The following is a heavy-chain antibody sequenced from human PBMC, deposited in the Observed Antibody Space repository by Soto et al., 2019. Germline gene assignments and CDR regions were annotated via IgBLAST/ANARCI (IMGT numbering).Heavy chain of an antibody. J-gene: IGHJ6*02. V-gene: IGHV5-10-1*01. Sequence: PGESLKISCKGSGYSFTSYWISWVRQMPGKGLEWMGRIDPSDSYTNYSPSFQGHVTISADKSISTAYLQWSSLKASDTAMYYCARFKDETGTSYCYYGMDVWGQGTTVTVSS. CDR3: ARFKDETGTSYCYYGMDV. CDR1: GYSFTSYW. D-gene: IGHD1-1*01. CDR2: IDPSDSYT.